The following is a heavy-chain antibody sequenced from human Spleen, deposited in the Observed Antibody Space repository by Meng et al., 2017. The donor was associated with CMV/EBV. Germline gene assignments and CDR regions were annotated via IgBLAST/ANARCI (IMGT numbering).Heavy chain of an antibody. CDR2: MNPNSGNT. V-gene: IGHV1-8*03. CDR1: YD. J-gene: IGHJ6*02. CDR3: ARGPTYYDFWSGYSGNYGMDV. Sequence: YDINWVRQATGQGLEWMGWMNPNSGNTGYAQKFQGRVTITRNTSISTAYMELSSLRSEDTAVYYCARGPTYYDFWSGYSGNYGMDVWGQGTTVTVSS. D-gene: IGHD3-3*01.